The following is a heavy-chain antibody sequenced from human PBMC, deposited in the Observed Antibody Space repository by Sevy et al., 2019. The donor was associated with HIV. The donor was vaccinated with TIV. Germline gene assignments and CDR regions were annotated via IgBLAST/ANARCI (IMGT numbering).Heavy chain of an antibody. CDR2: ITPFFGSA. Sequence: ASVKVSCKASGGTFDTYSISWVRQAPGQGPEWMGGITPFFGSANYARKFQGRLTITGDQSPGTAYLELSNLRSEDTAVYYCAGDRDITFGGGDAFDIWGQGTMVTVSS. CDR3: AGDRDITFGGGDAFDI. V-gene: IGHV1-69*13. CDR1: GGTFDTYS. D-gene: IGHD3-16*01. J-gene: IGHJ3*02.